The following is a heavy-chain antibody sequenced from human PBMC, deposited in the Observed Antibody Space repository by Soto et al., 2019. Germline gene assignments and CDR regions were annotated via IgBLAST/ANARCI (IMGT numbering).Heavy chain of an antibody. V-gene: IGHV3-74*01. CDR2: INSDGSTT. CDR3: ARGYSSGPDY. J-gene: IGHJ4*02. CDR1: GFTFSNHW. Sequence: GSLRLSCAASGFTFSNHWMHWVRQAPGKGLVWVSRINSDGSTTTYADSVKGRFTISRDNAKNTLYLQLNSLRAEDTALYYCARGYSSGPDYWGQGTLVPVSS. D-gene: IGHD6-19*01.